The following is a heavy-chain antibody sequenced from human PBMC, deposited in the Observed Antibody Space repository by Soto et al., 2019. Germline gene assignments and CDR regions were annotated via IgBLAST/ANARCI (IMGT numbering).Heavy chain of an antibody. CDR1: GFTFSSYA. J-gene: IGHJ4*02. V-gene: IGHV3-23*01. D-gene: IGHD6-6*01. CDR3: AKEGLYYSSSPSSFDD. CDR2: ISGSGGST. Sequence: GGSLRLSCAASGFTFSSYAMSWVRQAPGKGLEWVSAISGSGGSTYYADSVKGRFTISRDNSKNTLYLQMNSLRAEDTAVYYCAKEGLYYSSSPSSFDDWGQGTLVTVSS.